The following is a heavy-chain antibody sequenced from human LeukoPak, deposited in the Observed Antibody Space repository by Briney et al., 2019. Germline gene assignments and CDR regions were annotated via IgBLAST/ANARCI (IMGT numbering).Heavy chain of an antibody. J-gene: IGHJ4*02. V-gene: IGHV1-24*01. Sequence: ASVKVSCKVSGYTLTELSMHWVRQAPGKGLEWMGGFDPEDGETIYAQKFQGRVTMTEDTSTDTAYMELSSLRSEDTAVYYCATGSRARLDYGDYGYYWGQGTWSPSPQ. CDR2: FDPEDGET. CDR3: ATGSRARLDYGDYGYY. CDR1: GYTLTELS. D-gene: IGHD4-17*01.